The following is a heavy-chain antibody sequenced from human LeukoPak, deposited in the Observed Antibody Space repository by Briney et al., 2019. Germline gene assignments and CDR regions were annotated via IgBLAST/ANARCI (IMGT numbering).Heavy chain of an antibody. V-gene: IGHV3-30-3*01. Sequence: GGSLRLSCAASGFTFSGYPIHWVRQAPGKGLEWVAVISYDGSNKYYADSVKGRFTISRDNSKNTLYLQMYSLRAEDTAVYYCARFLLWLHYFDYWGQGTLVTVSS. CDR2: ISYDGSNK. CDR3: ARFLLWLHYFDY. CDR1: GFTFSGYP. J-gene: IGHJ4*02. D-gene: IGHD5-12*01.